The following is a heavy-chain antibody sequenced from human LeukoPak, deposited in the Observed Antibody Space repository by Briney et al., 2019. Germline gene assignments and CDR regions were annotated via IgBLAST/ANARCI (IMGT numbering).Heavy chain of an antibody. CDR3: ASDHNYAFDN. J-gene: IGHJ4*02. CDR1: GFPFSDYS. V-gene: IGHV3-11*06. D-gene: IGHD1-1*01. Sequence: GGSLRLSCAASGFPFSDYSMNWIRQAPGKGLEWISSSGNTKYADSVKGRFTISADNAKNSLYLQMNSLRVEDTAVYYCASDHNYAFDNWGQGTLVSVSS. CDR2: SSGNT.